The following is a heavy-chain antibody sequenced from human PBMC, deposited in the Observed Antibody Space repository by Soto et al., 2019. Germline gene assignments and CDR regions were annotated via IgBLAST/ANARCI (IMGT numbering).Heavy chain of an antibody. J-gene: IGHJ4*02. D-gene: IGHD2-15*01. CDR1: GYTFTSYA. CDR2: INAGNGNT. Sequence: ASVKVSCKASGYTFTSYAMHWVRQAPGQRLEWMGWINAGNGNTKHSQKFQGRVTITRDTSASTAYMELGSLRSEDTAVYYCARDLGGWPDYWGQGTLVTVSS. V-gene: IGHV1-3*01. CDR3: ARDLGGWPDY.